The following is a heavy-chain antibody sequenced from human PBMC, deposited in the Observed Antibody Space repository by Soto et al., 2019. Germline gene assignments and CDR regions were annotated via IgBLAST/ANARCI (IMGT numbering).Heavy chain of an antibody. V-gene: IGHV1-2*04. D-gene: IGHD4-17*01. CDR1: GYTFTGYY. CDR2: INPNSGGT. CDR3: ARDPSSATTVTTSNNWFDP. Sequence: GASVKVSCKASGYTFTGYYMHWVRQAPGQGLEWMGWINPNSGGTNYAQKFQGWVTMTRDTSISTAYMELSRLRSDDTAVYYCARDPSSATTVTTSNNWFDPWGQGTLVTVS. J-gene: IGHJ5*02.